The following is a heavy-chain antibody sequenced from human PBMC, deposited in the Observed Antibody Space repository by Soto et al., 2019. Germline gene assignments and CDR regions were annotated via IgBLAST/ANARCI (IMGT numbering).Heavy chain of an antibody. Sequence: GGSLRLSCAASGFTVSSNYMSWVRQAPGKGLEWVSVIYSGGSTYYADSVKGRFTISRDNSKNTLYLQMNSLRAEDTAVYYCARDGDGYDFWSGYGNYYYGMDVWGQGTTVTVSS. D-gene: IGHD3-3*01. CDR2: IYSGGST. J-gene: IGHJ6*02. CDR3: ARDGDGYDFWSGYGNYYYGMDV. V-gene: IGHV3-53*01. CDR1: GFTVSSNY.